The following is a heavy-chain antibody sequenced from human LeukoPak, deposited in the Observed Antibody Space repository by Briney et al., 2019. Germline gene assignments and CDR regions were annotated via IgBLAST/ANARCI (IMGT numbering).Heavy chain of an antibody. J-gene: IGHJ6*04. Sequence: GGSLRLSCAASGFTFSSYGMHWVRQAPGKGLEWVAVISYDGSNKYHADSVKGRFTISRDNSKNTLYLQMNSLRAEDTAVYYCAKDIDCSGGSCYTWGYYGMDVWGKGTTVTVSS. CDR2: ISYDGSNK. CDR3: AKDIDCSGGSCYTWGYYGMDV. V-gene: IGHV3-30*18. D-gene: IGHD2-15*01. CDR1: GFTFSSYG.